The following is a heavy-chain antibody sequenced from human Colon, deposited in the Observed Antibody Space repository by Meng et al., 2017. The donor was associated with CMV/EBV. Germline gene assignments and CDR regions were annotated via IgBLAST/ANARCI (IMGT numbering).Heavy chain of an antibody. D-gene: IGHD2-21*02. CDR2: NYYSGST. CDR3: AREVTAGSDWYIDL. J-gene: IGHJ2*01. CDR1: GGSRVGGDWY. Sequence: SGGSRVGGDWYWSWIRRPAVKALEWIGSNYYSGSTQYNPSLKGRVTISVDPSKTQFSLKLTSVTAADTAVYFCAREVTAGSDWYIDLWGRGLLVTVSS. V-gene: IGHV4-30-4*01.